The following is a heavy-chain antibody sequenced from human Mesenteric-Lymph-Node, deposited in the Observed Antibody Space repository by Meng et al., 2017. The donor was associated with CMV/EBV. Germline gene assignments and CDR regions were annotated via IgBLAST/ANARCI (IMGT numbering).Heavy chain of an antibody. Sequence: GGSLRLSCAASGFTFSSYAMSWVRQAPGKGLEWVSGISGSGDTSNYADSVKGRFTSSRDNSKNTLYLQMNSLRAEDTAVYYCAKLLYDFWSGYYPPVNAFDIWGQGTMVTVSS. CDR1: GFTFSSYA. V-gene: IGHV3-23*01. CDR3: AKLLYDFWSGYYPPVNAFDI. CDR2: ISGSGDTS. J-gene: IGHJ3*02. D-gene: IGHD3-3*01.